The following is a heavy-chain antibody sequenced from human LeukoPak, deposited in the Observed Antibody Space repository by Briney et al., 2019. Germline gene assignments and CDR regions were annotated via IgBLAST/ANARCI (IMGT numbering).Heavy chain of an antibody. CDR2: IYHSGST. CDR3: ARVDTAMVTFDY. CDR1: GGSISSGGYS. Sequence: SEILSLTCAVSGGSISSGGYSWSWIRQPPGKGLEWIGYIYHSGSTYYNPSLKSRVTISVDRSKNQFSLKLSSVTAADTAVYYCARVDTAMVTFDYWGQGTLVTVSS. D-gene: IGHD5-18*01. J-gene: IGHJ4*02. V-gene: IGHV4-30-2*01.